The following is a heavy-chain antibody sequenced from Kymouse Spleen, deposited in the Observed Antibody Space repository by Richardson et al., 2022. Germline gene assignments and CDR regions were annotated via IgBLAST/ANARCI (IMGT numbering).Heavy chain of an antibody. Sequence: QVQLQQWGAGLLKPSETLSLTCAVYGGSFSGYYWSWIRQPPGKGLEWIGEINHSGSTNYNPSLKSRVTISVDTSKNQFSLKLSSVTAADTAVYYCARGGQWHYYYYGMDVWGQGTTVTVSS. J-gene: IGHJ6*02. CDR1: GGSFSGYY. V-gene: IGHV4-34*01. CDR3: ARGGQWHYYYYGMDV. D-gene: IGHD6-19*01. CDR2: INHSGST.